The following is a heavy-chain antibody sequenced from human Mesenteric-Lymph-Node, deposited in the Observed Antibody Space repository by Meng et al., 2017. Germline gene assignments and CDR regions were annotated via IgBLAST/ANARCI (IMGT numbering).Heavy chain of an antibody. V-gene: IGHV1-18*01. CDR1: DYIFTSYG. D-gene: IGHD3-22*01. CDR2: ISGHNGNT. J-gene: IGHJ4*01. Sequence: QVQLVQSGAEVKKLGASVKVSCKASDYIFTSYGLSWVRQAPGQGLEWMGWISGHNGNTKYAQQFQGRVTMTTDTSTSTAYMELRSLRADDTAVYYCARVTMIGYFDYWGQGTLVTVYS. CDR3: ARVTMIGYFDY.